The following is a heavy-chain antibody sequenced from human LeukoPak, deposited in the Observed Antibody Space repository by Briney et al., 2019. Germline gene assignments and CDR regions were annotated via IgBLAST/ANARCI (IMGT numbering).Heavy chain of an antibody. D-gene: IGHD6-13*01. V-gene: IGHV4-59*01. CDR2: IHHRGST. CDR1: GGSTISNY. Sequence: SETLSLTCTVSGGSTISNYWTWIRQPPGKGLEWIGYIHHRGSTYYNPSLTSRVTISVDTSKNQFSLKLSSVTAADTAVFYCARGTQYSSSWSYFDYWGQGILVTVSS. CDR3: ARGTQYSSSWSYFDY. J-gene: IGHJ4*02.